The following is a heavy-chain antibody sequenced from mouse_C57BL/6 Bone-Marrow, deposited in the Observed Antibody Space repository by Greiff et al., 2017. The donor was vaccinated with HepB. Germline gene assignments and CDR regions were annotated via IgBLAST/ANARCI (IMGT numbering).Heavy chain of an antibody. V-gene: IGHV7-1*01. Sequence: EVMLVESGGGLVQSGRSLRLSCATSGFTFSDFYMEWVRQAPGKGLEWIAASRNKANDYTTEYSASVKGRFIVSRDTSQSILYLQMNALRAEDTAIYYCARDDYDYPYAMDYWGQGTSVTVSS. J-gene: IGHJ4*01. CDR3: ARDDYDYPYAMDY. CDR1: GFTFSDFY. CDR2: SRNKANDYTT. D-gene: IGHD2-4*01.